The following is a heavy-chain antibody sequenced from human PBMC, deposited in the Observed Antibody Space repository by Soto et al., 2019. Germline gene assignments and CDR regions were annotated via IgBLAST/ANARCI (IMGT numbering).Heavy chain of an antibody. V-gene: IGHV3-72*01. CDR1: GFTFSDHY. D-gene: IGHD2-15*01. CDR2: TRDKRDTYIT. J-gene: IGHJ4*02. CDR3: ASSVVSCGGGGCYHGY. Sequence: EVQLVESGGGLVQPGGSLRLSCAASGFTFSDHYMDWVRQAPGKGLEWVGRTRDKRDTYITEYDASGKGRCIISRDYLRNSMYLQMNSLKTEDTAVYYCASSVVSCGGGGCYHGYWGQGTLVTVSS.